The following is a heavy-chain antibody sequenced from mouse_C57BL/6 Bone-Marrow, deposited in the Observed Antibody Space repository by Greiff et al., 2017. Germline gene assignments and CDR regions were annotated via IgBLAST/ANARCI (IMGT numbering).Heavy chain of an antibody. D-gene: IGHD2-14*01. Sequence: EVQLQESGPGLVKPSQSLSLTCSVTGYSITSGYYWNWIRQFPGNKLEWMGYISYDGSNNYNPSLKNRISITRDTSKNQFFLKLNSVTTEDTATYYCAREGYRNFDYWGQGTTLTVSS. J-gene: IGHJ2*01. CDR1: GYSITSGYY. CDR3: AREGYRNFDY. CDR2: ISYDGSN. V-gene: IGHV3-6*01.